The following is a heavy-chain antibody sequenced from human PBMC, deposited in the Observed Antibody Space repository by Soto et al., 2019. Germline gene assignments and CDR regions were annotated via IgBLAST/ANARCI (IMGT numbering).Heavy chain of an antibody. Sequence: QVQLQESGPGLVKPSETLSLTCTVSGASISNAYWSWIRQAAGKRLEWIGRIHSSGTFNYNPSLKSRVSISRDTSKNQISLKLSSVTAADTAVYYCARDKRPVYSSGRIGYYLDYWGQGTRVTVSS. CDR2: IHSSGTF. V-gene: IGHV4-4*07. J-gene: IGHJ4*02. D-gene: IGHD6-19*01. CDR3: ARDKRPVYSSGRIGYYLDY. CDR1: GASISNAY.